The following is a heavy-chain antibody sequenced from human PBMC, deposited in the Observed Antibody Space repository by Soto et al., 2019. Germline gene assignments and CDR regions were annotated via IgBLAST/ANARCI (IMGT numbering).Heavy chain of an antibody. Sequence: SETLSLTCTVSGGSISSSSYYWGWIRQPPGKGLEWIGSIYYSGSTYYKQSLKSRVTISVDTSKNQFSLKLSSVTAADTAVYYCARRQRLRAEFDPWGQGTLVTVSS. CDR3: ARRQRLRAEFDP. D-gene: IGHD5-12*01. CDR1: GGSISSSSYY. CDR2: IYYSGST. V-gene: IGHV4-39*01. J-gene: IGHJ5*02.